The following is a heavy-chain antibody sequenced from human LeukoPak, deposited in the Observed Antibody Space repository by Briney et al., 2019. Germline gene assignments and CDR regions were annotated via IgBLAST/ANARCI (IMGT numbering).Heavy chain of an antibody. J-gene: IGHJ4*02. CDR3: ARVRLPGGYFDY. V-gene: IGHV4-34*01. CDR2: INHSGST. D-gene: IGHD2-2*01. CDR1: GGSFSGYY. Sequence: SETLSLTCAVYGGSFSGYYWSWIRQPRGRGLEWIGEINHSGSTNYNPSLKSRVTISVDTSKNQFSLKLSSVTAADTAVYYCARVRLPGGYFDYWGQGTLVTVSS.